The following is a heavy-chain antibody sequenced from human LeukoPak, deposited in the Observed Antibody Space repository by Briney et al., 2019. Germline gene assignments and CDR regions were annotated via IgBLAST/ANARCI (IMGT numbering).Heavy chain of an antibody. D-gene: IGHD6-13*01. CDR2: ISRYGST. CDR1: GFTVSRNY. CDR3: ARDPQSSQQLVSY. J-gene: IGHJ4*02. V-gene: IGHV3-53*01. Sequence: GGSLRLSYAASGFTVSRNYMTWVRQAPGKGLEWVSVISRYGSTYYADSVKGRFTISRDNSKNTLFLQMNRLRAEDTAVYYCARDPQSSQQLVSYWGQGTLVTV.